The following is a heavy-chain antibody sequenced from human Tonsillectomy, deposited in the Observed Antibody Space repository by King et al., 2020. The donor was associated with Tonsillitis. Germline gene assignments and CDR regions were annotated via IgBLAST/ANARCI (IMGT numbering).Heavy chain of an antibody. D-gene: IGHD5-18*01. CDR3: ARREAAMVRNDAFDI. CDR2: IYPGDSDT. Sequence: VQLVESGAEVKKPGESLKISCKGSGYSFTSYWIGWVRQMPGKGLEWMGIIYPGDSDTRYSPSFQGQVTISADKSISTAYLQWSSLKASDTAMYYWARREAAMVRNDAFDIWGQGTMVTVSS. J-gene: IGHJ3*02. CDR1: GYSFTSYW. V-gene: IGHV5-51*01.